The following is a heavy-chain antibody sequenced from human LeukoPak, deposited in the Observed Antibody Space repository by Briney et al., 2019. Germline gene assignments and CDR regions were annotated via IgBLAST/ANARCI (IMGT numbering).Heavy chain of an antibody. J-gene: IGHJ1*01. Sequence: GGSLRLSCAASGFTFSSYGMSWVRQAPGKGLEWVGRIKSKTDGGTTDYAAPVKGRFTISRDDSKNTLYLQMNSLKTEDTAVYYCTTDFYDYVRGSYRLLQHWGQGTLVTVSS. CDR1: GFTFSSYG. D-gene: IGHD3-16*02. CDR3: TTDFYDYVRGSYRLLQH. V-gene: IGHV3-15*01. CDR2: IKSKTDGGTT.